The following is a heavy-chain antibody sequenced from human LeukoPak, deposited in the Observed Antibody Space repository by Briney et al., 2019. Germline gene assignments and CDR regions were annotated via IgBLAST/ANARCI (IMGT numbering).Heavy chain of an antibody. Sequence: GGSLRLSCAASGFTFSSCGMHWVRQAPGKGLEWVAVISYDGSNKYYADSVKGRFTISRDNSKNTLYLQMNSLRAEDTAVYYCAKDARKYQLRTPFDYWGQGTLVTVSS. CDR2: ISYDGSNK. CDR1: GFTFSSCG. D-gene: IGHD2-2*01. V-gene: IGHV3-30*18. J-gene: IGHJ4*02. CDR3: AKDARKYQLRTPFDY.